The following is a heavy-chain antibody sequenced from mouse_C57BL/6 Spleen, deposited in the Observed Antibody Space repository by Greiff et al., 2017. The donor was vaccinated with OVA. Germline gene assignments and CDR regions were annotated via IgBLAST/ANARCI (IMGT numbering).Heavy chain of an antibody. Sequence: QSGPGLVKPSQSLSLTCSVTGYSITSGYFWNWIRQLPGNKLELVGYISYDGSNNYNPSLKNRITITRDTSKNQFFLKLNSVTTEDTATYYCVRDYDYDGYFDVWGTGTTVTVSS. CDR2: ISYDGSN. CDR1: GYSITSGYF. V-gene: IGHV3-6*01. J-gene: IGHJ1*03. D-gene: IGHD2-4*01. CDR3: VRDYDYDGYFDV.